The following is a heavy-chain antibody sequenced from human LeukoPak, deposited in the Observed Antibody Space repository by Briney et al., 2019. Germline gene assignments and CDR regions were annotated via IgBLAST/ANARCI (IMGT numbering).Heavy chain of an antibody. J-gene: IGHJ5*02. CDR3: ARRGYCSSTSCYEYWFDP. V-gene: IGHV4-39*01. Sequence: SETLSLRSTVSGGSISSSSYYWGWIRQPPGKGLEWIGIIYYSGSTYYNPSLKSRLTISVDTSKNQFSLKLSSVTATDTAVYYCARRGYCSSTSCYEYWFDPWGQGILVTVSS. CDR1: GGSISSSSYY. D-gene: IGHD2-2*01. CDR2: IYYSGST.